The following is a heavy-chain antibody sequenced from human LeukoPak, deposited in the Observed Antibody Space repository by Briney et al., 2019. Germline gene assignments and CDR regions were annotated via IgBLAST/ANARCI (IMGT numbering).Heavy chain of an antibody. CDR1: GFTFSSYA. CDR2: ISGSGGST. D-gene: IGHD1-26*01. J-gene: IGHJ4*02. V-gene: IGHV3-23*01. Sequence: PGGSLRLSCAASGFTFSSYAMRWVSQAPGKGLEWVSAISGSGGSTYYAESVKGRFTISRDNSKNTLYLQMNSLRAEDTAVYYCAKAPPFDTRFDYWGQGTLVTVSS. CDR3: AKAPPFDTRFDY.